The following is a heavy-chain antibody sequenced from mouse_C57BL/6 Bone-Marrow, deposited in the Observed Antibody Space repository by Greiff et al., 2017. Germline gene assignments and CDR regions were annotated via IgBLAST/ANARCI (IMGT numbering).Heavy chain of an antibody. V-gene: IGHV8-12*01. CDR1: GFSLSTSGMG. D-gene: IGHD1-1*01. CDR3: ARRGTTVSYYAMDY. CDR2: IYWDDDK. J-gene: IGHJ4*01. Sequence: QVTLKESGPGILQSSQTLSLTCSFSGFSLSTSGMGVSWIRQPSGKGLEWLAHIYWDDDKRYNPSLKSRLTISKDTSRNQVFLKITSVEPADTATYYCARRGTTVSYYAMDYWGQGTSVTVCS.